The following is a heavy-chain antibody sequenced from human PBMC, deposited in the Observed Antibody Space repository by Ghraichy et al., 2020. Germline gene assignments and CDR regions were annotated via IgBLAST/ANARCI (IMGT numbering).Heavy chain of an antibody. Sequence: SETLSLTCTVSGGSVSSGSYYWSWIRQPPGKGLEWIGYIYYSGSTNYNPSLKSRVTISVDTSKNQFSLKLSSVTAADTAMYYCARAYDSSGYYYWYFDLWGRGTRVTVSS. CDR3: ARAYDSSGYYYWYFDL. D-gene: IGHD3-22*01. J-gene: IGHJ2*01. CDR1: GGSVSSGSYY. CDR2: IYYSGST. V-gene: IGHV4-61*01.